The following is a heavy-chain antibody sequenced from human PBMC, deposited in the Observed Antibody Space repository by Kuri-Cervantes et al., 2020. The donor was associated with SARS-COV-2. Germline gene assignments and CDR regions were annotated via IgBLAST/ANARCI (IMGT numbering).Heavy chain of an antibody. V-gene: IGHV3-21*06. D-gene: IGHD3-3*01. Sequence: GGSLRLSCTASGFTFNSYNMKWVRQAPGKGLEWVSGIGPSNTYIYYADSVKGRFIISRDNAKNSLYLQMNSLRVEDTALYYCASFFQEEYAFDIWGQGTMVTVS. CDR2: IGPSNTYI. CDR1: GFTFNSYN. CDR3: ASFFQEEYAFDI. J-gene: IGHJ3*02.